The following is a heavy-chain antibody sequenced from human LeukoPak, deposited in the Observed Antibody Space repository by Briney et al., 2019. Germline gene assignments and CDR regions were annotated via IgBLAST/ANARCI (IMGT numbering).Heavy chain of an antibody. D-gene: IGHD3-22*01. CDR3: ASGRVDSSGY. CDR1: GFTFSSYA. CDR2: ISGSCGST. V-gene: IGHV3-23*01. Sequence: GGSLRLSCAASGFTFSSYAMIWVRQPPAKGLEWVSAISGSCGSTYYADSAKGRFTISRDNSKNTLYLHMQSSVAAAAAVYSCASGRVDSSGYWAEGTLVTVSS. J-gene: IGHJ4*02.